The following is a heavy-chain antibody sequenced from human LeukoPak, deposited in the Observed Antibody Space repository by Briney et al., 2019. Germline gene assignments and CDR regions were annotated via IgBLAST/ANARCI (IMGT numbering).Heavy chain of an antibody. D-gene: IGHD6-19*01. V-gene: IGHV4-34*01. Sequence: SETLSLTCAVYGGSFSGYYWSWIRQPPGKGLEWIGTIYYSGSTYYNPSLKSRVTISIDTSKNQFSLKLSSVTAADTAVYFCARRSSGWETWYFDYWGQGTLVTVSS. CDR3: ARRSSGWETWYFDY. J-gene: IGHJ4*02. CDR2: IYYSGST. CDR1: GGSFSGYY.